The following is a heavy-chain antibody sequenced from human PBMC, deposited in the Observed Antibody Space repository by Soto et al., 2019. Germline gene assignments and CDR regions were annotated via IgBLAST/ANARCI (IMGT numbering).Heavy chain of an antibody. CDR1: GYTFTLNG. CDR2: ISANSGTT. CDR3: ARDRVDGLDY. D-gene: IGHD4-17*01. V-gene: IGHV1-18*01. J-gene: IGHJ4*02. Sequence: QVHLVQSGAEVKKPGASVKVSCKASGYTFTLNGISWVRQAPGQGLEWMGWISANSGTTNYAQNFQDRVTLTTDTTTSTAYMEVRSLRNGDTAVYYCARDRVDGLDYWGQGTLVTVFS.